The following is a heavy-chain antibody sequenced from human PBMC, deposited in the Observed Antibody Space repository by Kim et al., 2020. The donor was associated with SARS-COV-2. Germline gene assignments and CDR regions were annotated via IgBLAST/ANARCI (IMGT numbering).Heavy chain of an antibody. J-gene: IGHJ6*02. Sequence: SVKVSCKASGGTFSSYAISWVRQAPGQGLEWMGGIIPIFGTANYAQKFQGRVTITADESTSTAYMELSSLRSEDTAVYYCARDHVAVAGERYYYYGMDVWGQGTTVTVSS. CDR2: IIPIFGTA. D-gene: IGHD6-19*01. CDR1: GGTFSSYA. V-gene: IGHV1-69*13. CDR3: ARDHVAVAGERYYYYGMDV.